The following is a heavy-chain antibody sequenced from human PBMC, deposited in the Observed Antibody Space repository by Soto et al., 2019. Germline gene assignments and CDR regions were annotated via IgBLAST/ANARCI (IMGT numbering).Heavy chain of an antibody. D-gene: IGHD3-9*01. J-gene: IGHJ6*03. CDR1: GFTFSSYG. CDR2: IWYDGSNK. V-gene: IGHV3-33*01. CDR3: ARDTSYYDILTGYRPLYYYYYMDV. Sequence: GGSLRLSCAASGFTFSSYGMHWVRQAPGKGLEWVAVIWYDGSNKYYADSVKGRFTISRDNSKNTLYLQMNSLRAEDTAVYYCARDTSYYDILTGYRPLYYYYYMDVWGKGTTVTGSS.